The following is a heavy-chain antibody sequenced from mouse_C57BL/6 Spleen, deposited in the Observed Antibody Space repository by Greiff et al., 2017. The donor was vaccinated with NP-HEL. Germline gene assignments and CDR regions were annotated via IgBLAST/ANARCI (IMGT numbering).Heavy chain of an antibody. CDR1: GYTFTDYN. Sequence: VQLQQSGPELVKPGASVKMSCKASGYTFTDYNMHWVKQSHGKSLEWIGYINPNNGGTSYNQKFKGKATLTVNKSSSTAYMELRSLTSEDSAVYYCARGAYYYGSRGELGDYFDYWGQGTTLTVSS. CDR3: ARGAYYYGSRGELGDYFDY. D-gene: IGHD1-1*01. CDR2: INPNNGGT. V-gene: IGHV1-22*01. J-gene: IGHJ2*01.